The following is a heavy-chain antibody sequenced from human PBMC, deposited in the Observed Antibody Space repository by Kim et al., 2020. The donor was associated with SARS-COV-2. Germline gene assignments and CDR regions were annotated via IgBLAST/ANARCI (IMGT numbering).Heavy chain of an antibody. Sequence: YNPSTKRRVTTSIATSKKQFSQKLSSVTAADTAVYNCARQDRRCSLTTLDYWGQGTLVTVSS. D-gene: IGHD3-10*02. V-gene: IGHV4-59*08. CDR3: ARQDRRCSLTTLDY. J-gene: IGHJ4*02.